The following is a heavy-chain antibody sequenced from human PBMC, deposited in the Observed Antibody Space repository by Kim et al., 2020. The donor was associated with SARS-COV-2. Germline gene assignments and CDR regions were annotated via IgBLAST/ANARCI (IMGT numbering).Heavy chain of an antibody. CDR2: IYSGGST. CDR3: ARGPLAYCGGDCYYY. Sequence: GGSLRLSCAASGFTVSSNYMSWVRQAPGKGLEWVSVIYSGGSTYYADSVKGRFTISRDNSKNTLYLQMNSLRAEDTAVYYCARGPLAYCGGDCYYYWGQGTLVTVSS. J-gene: IGHJ4*02. D-gene: IGHD2-21*02. V-gene: IGHV3-53*01. CDR1: GFTVSSNY.